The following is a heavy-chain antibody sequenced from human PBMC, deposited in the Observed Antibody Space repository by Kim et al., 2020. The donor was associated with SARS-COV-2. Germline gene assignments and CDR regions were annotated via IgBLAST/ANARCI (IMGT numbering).Heavy chain of an antibody. D-gene: IGHD2-2*01. CDR3: ARESHIVVVPAAVGDAFDI. CDR2: INPNSGGT. Sequence: ASVKVSCKASGYTFTGYYMHWVRQAPGQGLEWMGWINPNSGGTNYAQKFQGRVTMTRDTSISTAYMELSRLRSDDTAVYYCARESHIVVVPAAVGDAFDIWGQGTMVTVSS. V-gene: IGHV1-2*02. J-gene: IGHJ3*02. CDR1: GYTFTGYY.